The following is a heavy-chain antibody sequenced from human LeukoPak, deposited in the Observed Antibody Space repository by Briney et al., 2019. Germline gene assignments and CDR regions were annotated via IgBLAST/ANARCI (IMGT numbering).Heavy chain of an antibody. J-gene: IGHJ6*03. Sequence: SETLSLTCAVYGGSFSGYYWSWIRQPPGKGLEWIGEINHSGSTNYNPSLKSRVTISVDTSKNQFSLKLSSVTAADTAVYYCARGVDYYGSGSYSYCYYYMDVWGKGTTVTVSS. CDR3: ARGVDYYGSGSYSYCYYYMDV. V-gene: IGHV4-34*01. D-gene: IGHD3-10*01. CDR1: GGSFSGYY. CDR2: INHSGST.